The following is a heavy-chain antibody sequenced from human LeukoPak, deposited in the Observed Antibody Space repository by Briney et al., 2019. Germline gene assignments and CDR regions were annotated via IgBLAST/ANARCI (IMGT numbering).Heavy chain of an antibody. J-gene: IGHJ4*02. CDR2: IYTSGST. CDR3: ARTSSGVTMI. CDR1: GGSISSGSYY. Sequence: PSETLSLTCTVSGGSISSGSYYWSWIRQPAGKRLEWIGRIYTSGSTNYNPSLKSRVTISLDTSKDQFSLRLSSVTAADTAVYYRARTSSGVTMIWGQGTLVTVSS. D-gene: IGHD3-22*01. V-gene: IGHV4-61*02.